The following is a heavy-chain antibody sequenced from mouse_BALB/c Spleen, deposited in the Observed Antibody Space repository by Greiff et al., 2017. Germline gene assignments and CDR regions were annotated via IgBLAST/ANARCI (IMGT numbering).Heavy chain of an antibody. Sequence: EVQRVESGGGLVQPGGSRKLSCAASGFTFSSFGMHWVRQAPEKGLEWVAYISSGSSTIYYADTVKGRFTISRDNPKNTLFLHMTSLRSDDTAMYYCSRGYYGNYYAMDYWGQGTSVTVSS. CDR1: GFTFSSFG. CDR2: ISSGSSTI. CDR3: SRGYYGNYYAMDY. D-gene: IGHD2-1*01. J-gene: IGHJ4*01. V-gene: IGHV5-17*02.